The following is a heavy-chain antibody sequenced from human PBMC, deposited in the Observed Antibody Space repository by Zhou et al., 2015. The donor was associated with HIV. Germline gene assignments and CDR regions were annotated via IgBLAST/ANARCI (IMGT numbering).Heavy chain of an antibody. V-gene: IGHV3-74*01. D-gene: IGHD3-16*01. Sequence: EVQLLESGGGLVQPGGSLRLSCAASGFTFSTYAMNWVRQVPGKGLVWVSHINYDGNNVDYADSVKGRFTVSRDNAKNTLYLEMNTLGAEDTAVYYCARDRTPTFRGWYFDFWGRGTLVTVSS. CDR2: INYDGNNV. CDR1: GFTFSTYA. J-gene: IGHJ2*01. CDR3: ARDRTPTFRGWYFDF.